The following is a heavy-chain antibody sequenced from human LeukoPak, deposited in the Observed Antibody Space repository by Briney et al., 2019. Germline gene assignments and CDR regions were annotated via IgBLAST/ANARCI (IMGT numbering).Heavy chain of an antibody. CDR3: ARGHSSSSGVDYY. V-gene: IGHV1-69*13. CDR2: IIPIFGTA. Sequence: ASVKVSCKASGGTFSSYAISWVRQAPGQGLEWMGGIIPIFGTANYAQKFQGRVMITADESTSTAYMELSSLRSEDTAVYYCARGHSSSSGVDYYWGQGTLVTVSS. CDR1: GGTFSSYA. D-gene: IGHD6-6*01. J-gene: IGHJ4*02.